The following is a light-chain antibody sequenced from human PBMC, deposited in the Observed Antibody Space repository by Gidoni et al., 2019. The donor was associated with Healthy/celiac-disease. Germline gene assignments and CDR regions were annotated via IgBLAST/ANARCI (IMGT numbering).Light chain of an antibody. V-gene: IGKV3-11*01. CDR2: DAS. Sequence: EIVLTQSPATLSLSPGERATLSCRASQSVSSYLAWYQQKPGQAPRLLIYDASNRATGIPAMFSGSGSVTDFTLTISSLEPEDFAVYYRQQRSNWLTFGGGTKVEIK. CDR3: QQRSNWLT. CDR1: QSVSSY. J-gene: IGKJ4*01.